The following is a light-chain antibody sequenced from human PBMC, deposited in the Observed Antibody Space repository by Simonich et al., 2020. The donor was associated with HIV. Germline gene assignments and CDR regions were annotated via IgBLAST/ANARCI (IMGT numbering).Light chain of an antibody. V-gene: IGKV4-1*01. J-gene: IGKJ2*01. CDR1: QSVLYSSNNKNY. CDR2: WAS. CDR3: QQYYSTPYT. Sequence: DIVMTQSPDSLAVSLGERATINCESSQSVLYSSNNKNYLACYQQKPGQPPKLLIYWASTRESGVPDRFSGSGSGTDFTLTISSLQAEDVAVYYCQQYYSTPYTFGQGTKLEIK.